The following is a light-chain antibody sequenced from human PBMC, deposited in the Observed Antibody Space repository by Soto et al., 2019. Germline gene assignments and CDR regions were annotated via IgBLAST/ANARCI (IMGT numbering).Light chain of an antibody. V-gene: IGKV1-39*01. Sequence: DTQMTQSPSSLPASVGDGVTITCRASQTVAKSLNWYQQKPGKAPDLLIYATSHLHSEVPSRFSGSGSGTDFTLTINSLQPEDFATYYCQQVYRMPPTFGQGTKVDI. CDR1: QTVAKS. CDR2: ATS. CDR3: QQVYRMPPT. J-gene: IGKJ1*01.